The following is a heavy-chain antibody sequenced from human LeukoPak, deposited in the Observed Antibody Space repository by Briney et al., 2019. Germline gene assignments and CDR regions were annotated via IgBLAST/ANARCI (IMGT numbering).Heavy chain of an antibody. CDR1: GYTFTSYG. CDR3: ARDFAISSDWRHSNYMDV. D-gene: IGHD6-25*01. Sequence: GASVKVSCKASGYTFTSYGISWVRQAPGQGLEWMGWISAYNGNTNYAQKLQGRVTMTTDTSTSTAYMELRSLRSDDTAVYYCARDFAISSDWRHSNYMDVWGKGTTVTVSS. J-gene: IGHJ6*03. CDR2: ISAYNGNT. V-gene: IGHV1-18*01.